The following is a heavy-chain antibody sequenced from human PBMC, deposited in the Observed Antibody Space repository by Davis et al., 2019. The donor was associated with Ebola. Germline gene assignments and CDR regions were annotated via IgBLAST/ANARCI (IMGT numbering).Heavy chain of an antibody. CDR1: GGSISSGGCY. J-gene: IGHJ4*02. CDR3: ARGPGYYDSSGYPFDY. CDR2: IYYSGST. V-gene: IGHV4-31*03. Sequence: PSETLSLTCTVSGGSISSGGCYWSWIRQHPGKGLEWIGYIYYSGSTYYNPSLKSRVTISVDTSKNQFSLKLSSVTAADTAVYYCARGPGYYDSSGYPFDYWGQGTLVTVSS. D-gene: IGHD3-22*01.